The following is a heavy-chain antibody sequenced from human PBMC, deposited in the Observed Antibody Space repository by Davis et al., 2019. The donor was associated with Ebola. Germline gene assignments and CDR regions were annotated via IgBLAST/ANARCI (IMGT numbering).Heavy chain of an antibody. Sequence: GESLKISCAASGVSFSSYWMHWVRQAPGKGLVWVSRSNSDGSSTSYADSVKGRFTISRDNAKNSLYLQMNSLRAEDTAVYYCAREACSSISCYTYYFDYWGQGTLVTVSS. J-gene: IGHJ4*02. CDR2: SNSDGSST. D-gene: IGHD2-2*02. V-gene: IGHV3-74*01. CDR1: GVSFSSYW. CDR3: AREACSSISCYTYYFDY.